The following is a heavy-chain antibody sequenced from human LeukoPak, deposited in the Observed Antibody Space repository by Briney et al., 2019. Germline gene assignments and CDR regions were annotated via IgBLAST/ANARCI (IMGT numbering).Heavy chain of an antibody. Sequence: SETLSLTCTVSGGSISSHYWSWIRQPPGKGLEWIGYIYYSGSTNYNPSLKSRVTISVDTSKSQFSLKLSSVTAADTAVYYCARGLYYDILTGYYNGYNWFDPWGQGTLVTVSS. V-gene: IGHV4-59*11. CDR2: IYYSGST. J-gene: IGHJ5*02. CDR3: ARGLYYDILTGYYNGYNWFDP. CDR1: GGSISSHY. D-gene: IGHD3-9*01.